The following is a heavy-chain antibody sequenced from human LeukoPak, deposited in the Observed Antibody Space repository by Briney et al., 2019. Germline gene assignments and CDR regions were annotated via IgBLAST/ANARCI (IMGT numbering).Heavy chain of an antibody. V-gene: IGHV3-66*01. Sequence: PGGSLRLSCAASGFTVSSNYMSWVRQAPGKGLEWVSVIYSGGSTYYADSVKGRFTISRDNSENTLYLQMNSLRAEDTAVYYCARDLPLMVRGVIITYYYGMDVWGQGTTVTVSS. CDR1: GFTVSSNY. D-gene: IGHD3-10*01. J-gene: IGHJ6*02. CDR3: ARDLPLMVRGVIITYYYGMDV. CDR2: IYSGGST.